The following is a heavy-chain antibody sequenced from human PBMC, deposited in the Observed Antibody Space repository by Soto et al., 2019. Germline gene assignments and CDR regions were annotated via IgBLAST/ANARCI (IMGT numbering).Heavy chain of an antibody. CDR3: ARGAVVVTAILPDY. Sequence: SETLSLTCTVSGGSVSSGSYYWSWIRQPPGKGLEWIGYIYYSGSTNYNPSLKSRVTISVDTSKNQFSLKLNSVTAGDTAVYYYARGAVVVTAILPDYWGQGILVTVSS. D-gene: IGHD2-21*02. V-gene: IGHV4-61*01. J-gene: IGHJ4*02. CDR2: IYYSGST. CDR1: GGSVSSGSYY.